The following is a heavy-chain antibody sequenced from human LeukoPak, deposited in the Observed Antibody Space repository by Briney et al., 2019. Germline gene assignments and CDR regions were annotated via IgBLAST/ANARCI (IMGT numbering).Heavy chain of an antibody. D-gene: IGHD6-19*01. CDR1: GFTFSSYA. J-gene: IGHJ4*02. CDR2: ISYDGSNK. CDR3: ASSAGAGPPFDY. Sequence: GGSLRLSCAASGFTFSSYAMHWVRQAPGKGLEWVAVISYDGSNKYYADSVKGRFTISRDNSKNTLYLQMNSLRAEDTAVYYCASSAGAGPPFDYGGQEPLVTVSS. V-gene: IGHV3-30-3*01.